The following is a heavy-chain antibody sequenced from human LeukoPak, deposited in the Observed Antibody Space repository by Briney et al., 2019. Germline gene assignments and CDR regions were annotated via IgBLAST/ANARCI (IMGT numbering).Heavy chain of an antibody. CDR1: GYTFTDYY. CDR3: ASQATAAAATVFS. D-gene: IGHD6-13*01. CDR2: INPNSGGT. Sequence: ASVKVSCKASGYTFTDYYIHWVRQAPGQGLERMGWINPNSGGTNYGQKFQGRVTMTRDTSISTAYMDLSRPRSDDTAVSYCASQATAAAATVFSWGQGTLVTVSS. V-gene: IGHV1-2*02. J-gene: IGHJ5*02.